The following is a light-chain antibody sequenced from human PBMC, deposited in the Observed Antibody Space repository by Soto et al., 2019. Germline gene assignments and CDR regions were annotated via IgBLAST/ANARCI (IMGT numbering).Light chain of an antibody. V-gene: IGKV3-11*01. CDR1: QSVSSY. J-gene: IGKJ5*01. Sequence: SVVTGAPGTMKLSPGERATLSCRASQSVSSYLAWYQQKPGQAPRLLIYDASNRATGIPARFSGSGSGTDFTLTISSLEPEDIADYYAQQRSNWTSFAHGTRLEIK. CDR2: DAS. CDR3: QQRSNWTS.